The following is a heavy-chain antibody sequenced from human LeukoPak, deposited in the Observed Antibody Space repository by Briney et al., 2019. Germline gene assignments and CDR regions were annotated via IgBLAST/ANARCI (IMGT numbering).Heavy chain of an antibody. CDR1: VCTFSSYA. CDR3: AKESGQLDV. V-gene: IGHV3-30*04. Sequence: GGSLRLSCAASVCTFSSYAMHWVRQAPGKGLEWVAVISYDGSNKYYADSVKGRFTISRDNSKNTLYLQMNSLRGEDTAVYYCAKESGQLDVWGKGTTVTVSS. D-gene: IGHD3-3*01. CDR2: ISYDGSNK. J-gene: IGHJ6*04.